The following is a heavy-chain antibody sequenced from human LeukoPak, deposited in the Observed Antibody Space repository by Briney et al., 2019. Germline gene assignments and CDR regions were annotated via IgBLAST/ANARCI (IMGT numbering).Heavy chain of an antibody. D-gene: IGHD3-22*01. J-gene: IGHJ5*02. CDR3: TRHVEYYYDSSGTKFDP. Sequence: GGSLRLSCAASGFTFSGSAMHWVRQASGKGLEWVGRIRSKANSYATAYAASVKGRFTISRDDSKNTAYLLMNSLKTEDTAVYYCTRHVEYYYDSSGTKFDPWGQGTLVTVSS. CDR1: GFTFSGSA. V-gene: IGHV3-73*01. CDR2: IRSKANSYAT.